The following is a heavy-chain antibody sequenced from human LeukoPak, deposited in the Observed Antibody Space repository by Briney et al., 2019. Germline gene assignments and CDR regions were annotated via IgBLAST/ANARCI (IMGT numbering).Heavy chain of an antibody. CDR1: GYTFTGYY. CDR3: ARDVAGNYDSSGYLDY. V-gene: IGHV1-2*02. CDR2: INPNSGGT. D-gene: IGHD3-22*01. J-gene: IGHJ4*02. Sequence: ASVKVSCKASGYTFTGYYMHWVRQAPGQGLEWMGWINPNSGGTNYAQKFQGRVTMTRDTSISAAYMELSRLRSDDTAVYYCARDVAGNYDSSGYLDYWGQGTLVTVSS.